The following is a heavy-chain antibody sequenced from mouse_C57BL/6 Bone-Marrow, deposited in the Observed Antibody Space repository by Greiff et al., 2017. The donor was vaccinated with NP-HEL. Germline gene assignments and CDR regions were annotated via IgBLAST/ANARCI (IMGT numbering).Heavy chain of an antibody. V-gene: IGHV5-4*01. CDR1: GFTFSSYA. J-gene: IGHJ2*01. CDR2: ISDGGSYT. CDR3: ERAIYYGNCDY. Sequence: EVQLVESGGGLVKPGGSLKLSCAASGFTFSSYAMSWVRQTPEKRLEWVATISDGGSYTNYPDNVKGRFTISRDNAKNNLYLQMSHLKSEDTDMYYCERAIYYGNCDYWGQGTTLTVSS. D-gene: IGHD2-1*01.